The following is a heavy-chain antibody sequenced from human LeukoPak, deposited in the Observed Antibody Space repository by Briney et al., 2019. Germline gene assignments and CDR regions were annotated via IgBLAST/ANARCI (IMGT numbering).Heavy chain of an antibody. CDR1: GFTFNSYA. J-gene: IGHJ2*01. Sequence: QPGGSLRLSCAASGFTFNSYAMSWVRQAPGKGLEWVSAISGSGGSTYYADSVKGRFTVSRDNSKNTLYLQMNSLRAEDTAVYYCAKDPNYYDSSGYYWGRDWYFDLWGRGTLVTVSS. D-gene: IGHD3-22*01. V-gene: IGHV3-23*01. CDR2: ISGSGGST. CDR3: AKDPNYYDSSGYYWGRDWYFDL.